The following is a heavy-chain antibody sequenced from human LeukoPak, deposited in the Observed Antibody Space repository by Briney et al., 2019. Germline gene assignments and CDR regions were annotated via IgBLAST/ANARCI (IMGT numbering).Heavy chain of an antibody. CDR1: GGSISSYY. J-gene: IGHJ5*02. D-gene: IGHD1-1*01. V-gene: IGHV4-59*01. CDR3: AREVQDKLVKRRGDWFDP. Sequence: SETLSLTCTVSGGSISSYYWSWIRQPPGKGLEWIGYIYYSGSTNYNPSLKSRVTISVDTSKNQFSLKLSSVTAADTAVYYCAREVQDKLVKRRGDWFDPWGQGTLVTVSS. CDR2: IYYSGST.